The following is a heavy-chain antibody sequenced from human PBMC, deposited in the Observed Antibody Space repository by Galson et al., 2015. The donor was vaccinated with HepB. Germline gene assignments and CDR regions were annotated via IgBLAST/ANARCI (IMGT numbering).Heavy chain of an antibody. Sequence: SVKVSCKASGYTFTGYYIHWVRQAPGQGLEWMGWISGYNDNTNYAQKFQGRVTMTTDTSTSAAYMELRSLRSDDTAVYYCARNTSDKGAFDVWGQGTLVTVSS. CDR2: ISGYNDNT. J-gene: IGHJ3*01. D-gene: IGHD1/OR15-1a*01. CDR3: ARNTSDKGAFDV. CDR1: GYTFTGYY. V-gene: IGHV1-18*04.